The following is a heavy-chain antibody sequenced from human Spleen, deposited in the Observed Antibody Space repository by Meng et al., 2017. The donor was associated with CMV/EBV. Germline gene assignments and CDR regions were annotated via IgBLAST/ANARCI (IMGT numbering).Heavy chain of an antibody. J-gene: IGHJ4*02. CDR1: GYRFKSYG. CDR2: ISGFDGHT. V-gene: IGHV1-18*01. CDR3: ARDENGYNGQDF. D-gene: IGHD5-24*01. Sequence: CKASGYRFKSYGVSWVRQAPGQGLEWMGWISGFDGHTNDAPKFQGRVTLTMETSTSTAYMELTSLRSDDTAVYFCARDENGYNGQDFWGQGTLVTVSS.